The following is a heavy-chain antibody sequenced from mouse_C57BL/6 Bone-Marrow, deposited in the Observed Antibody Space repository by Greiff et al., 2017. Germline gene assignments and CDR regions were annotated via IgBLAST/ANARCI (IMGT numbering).Heavy chain of an antibody. CDR2: INPSSGYT. V-gene: IGHV1-7*01. J-gene: IGHJ4*01. Sequence: VQLQQSGAELAKPGASVKLSCKASGYTFTSYWMPWVKQRPGQGLEWIGYINPSSGYTKYNQKFKDKATLTADTSSSTAYMQLSSLTYEDSAVXYCARNLRLLDYYGMDYGGQGTSVTVSS. CDR1: GYTFTSYW. D-gene: IGHD3-2*02. CDR3: ARNLRLLDYYGMDY.